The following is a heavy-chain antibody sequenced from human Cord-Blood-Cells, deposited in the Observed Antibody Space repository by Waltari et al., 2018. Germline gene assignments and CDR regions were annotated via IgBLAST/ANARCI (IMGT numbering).Heavy chain of an antibody. CDR2: IIPIFGTA. CDR1: GGTFSSYA. Sequence: QVQLVQSGAEVKKPGSSVKVSCKASGGTFSSYAISWVRPAPGQGLEWMGGIIPIFGTANYAQKFQGRVTITADKSTSTAYMELSSLRSEDTAVYYCAVTIFGVVINPSFDYWGQGTLVTVSS. CDR3: AVTIFGVVINPSFDY. V-gene: IGHV1-69*06. D-gene: IGHD3-3*01. J-gene: IGHJ4*02.